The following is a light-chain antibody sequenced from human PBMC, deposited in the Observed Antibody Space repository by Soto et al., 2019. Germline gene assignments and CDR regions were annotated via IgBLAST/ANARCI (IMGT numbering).Light chain of an antibody. CDR2: DAS. CDR3: QQYNSYPYT. J-gene: IGKJ2*01. CDR1: QSISSW. V-gene: IGKV1-5*01. Sequence: DIQMTQSPSTLSASVGDRVTITCRASQSISSWLAWYQQKPGKAPKLLIYDASSLESGVPSRFSGSGSGTEFTLTIRSLQPDDFATYYCQQYNSYPYTFVQGTKLEIK.